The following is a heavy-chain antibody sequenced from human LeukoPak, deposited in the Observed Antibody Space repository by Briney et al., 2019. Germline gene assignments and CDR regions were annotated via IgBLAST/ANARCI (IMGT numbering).Heavy chain of an antibody. D-gene: IGHD3-16*01. Sequence: SLRLSCTGAGHTFGEYAMSWVRQSPGKGLEWVRLIRSKAFGGATQYAASVKGRFTISTHDSQSTAYLQMNSLKTEDTAMYYCTRDGGTLAYWGQGTLVTVSS. CDR3: TRDGGTLAY. V-gene: IGHV3-49*04. CDR1: GHTFGEYA. J-gene: IGHJ4*02. CDR2: IRSKAFGGAT.